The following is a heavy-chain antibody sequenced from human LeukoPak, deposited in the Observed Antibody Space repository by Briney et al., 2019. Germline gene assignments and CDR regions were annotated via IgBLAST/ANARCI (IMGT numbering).Heavy chain of an antibody. J-gene: IGHJ4*02. CDR2: ISYDGTNK. D-gene: IGHD3-3*01. CDR1: GFTFSNYD. CDR3: AKENDFVY. V-gene: IGHV3-30*18. Sequence: GGSLRLSCAASGFTFSNYDMHWVRQAPGKGLEWVAVISYDGTNKYYADSVKGRFTISRDNSKSTLYLQMNSLRAEDTAVYYCAKENDFVYWGQGTLVTVSS.